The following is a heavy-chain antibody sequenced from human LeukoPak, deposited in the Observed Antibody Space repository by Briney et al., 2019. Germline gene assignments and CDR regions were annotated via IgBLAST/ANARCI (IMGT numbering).Heavy chain of an antibody. D-gene: IGHD1-26*01. CDR3: ARDKKWEPLDI. CDR1: DGSINTYY. J-gene: IGHJ3*02. V-gene: IGHV4-59*01. CDR2: VSYSGST. Sequence: SETLSLTCTVSDGSINTYYWNWIRQPPGKGLEWIGYVSYSGSTNYNPSLKSRVTILVDTSKKQASLRLISVTAADTAVYYCARDKKWEPLDIWGQGTMVTVSS.